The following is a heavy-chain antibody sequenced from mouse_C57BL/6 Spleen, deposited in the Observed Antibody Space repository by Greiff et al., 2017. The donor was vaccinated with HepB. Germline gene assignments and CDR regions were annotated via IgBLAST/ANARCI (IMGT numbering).Heavy chain of an antibody. J-gene: IGHJ3*01. D-gene: IGHD3-2*02. Sequence: EVQLQESGPGLVKPSQSLSLTCSVTGYSITSGYYWNWIRQFPGNKLEWMGYISYDGSNNYNPSLKNRISITRDTSKNQFFLKLNSVTTEDTATYYCARDSSGPFAYWGQGTLVTVSA. V-gene: IGHV3-6*01. CDR1: GYSITSGYY. CDR2: ISYDGSN. CDR3: ARDSSGPFAY.